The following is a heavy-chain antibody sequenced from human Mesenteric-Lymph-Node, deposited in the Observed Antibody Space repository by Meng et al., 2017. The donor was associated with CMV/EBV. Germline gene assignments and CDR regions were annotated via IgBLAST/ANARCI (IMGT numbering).Heavy chain of an antibody. D-gene: IGHD2-2*01. Sequence: ASVKVSCKASGYTFTGYYMHWVRQAPGQGLEWMGIINPSGGSTSYAQKFQGRVTMTRDTSTSTVYMELSSLRSEDTAVYYCARGLGYCSSTSCYYYGMDVWGQGTTVTVSS. J-gene: IGHJ6*02. CDR3: ARGLGYCSSTSCYYYGMDV. V-gene: IGHV1-46*01. CDR1: GYTFTGYY. CDR2: INPSGGST.